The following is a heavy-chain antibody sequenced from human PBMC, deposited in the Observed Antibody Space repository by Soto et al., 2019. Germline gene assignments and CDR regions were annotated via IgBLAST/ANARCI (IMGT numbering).Heavy chain of an antibody. CDR3: AKEAYATSWQLDY. CDR2: ISSSSSYI. CDR1: GFTFSSYS. J-gene: IGHJ4*02. Sequence: PGGSLRLSCAASGFTFSSYSMNWVRQAPGKGLEWVSSISSSSSYIYYADSVKGRFTITRDNAKNTLYLQMNSLRTEDTAVYYCAKEAYATSWQLDYWGPGTQVTVSS. D-gene: IGHD2-2*01. V-gene: IGHV3-21*01.